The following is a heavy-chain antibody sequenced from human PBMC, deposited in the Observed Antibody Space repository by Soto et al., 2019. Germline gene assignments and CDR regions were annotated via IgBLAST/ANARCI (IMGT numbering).Heavy chain of an antibody. Sequence: SETLSLTCTVSGGSISSGDYYWSWIRQPPGKGLEWIGYIYYSWSTYYNPSLKSRVTISVDTSKNQFSLKLSSVTRADPAVYYWARAGRAFMIVHVAFDIWDQGTMVAVS. CDR3: ARAGRAFMIVHVAFDI. CDR1: GGSISSGDYY. V-gene: IGHV4-30-4*01. J-gene: IGHJ3*02. D-gene: IGHD3-22*01. CDR2: IYYSWST.